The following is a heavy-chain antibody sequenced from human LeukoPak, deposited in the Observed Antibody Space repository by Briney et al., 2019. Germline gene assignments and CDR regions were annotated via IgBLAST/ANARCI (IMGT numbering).Heavy chain of an antibody. CDR3: AKDRGDGYNYDYYYGMDV. V-gene: IGHV3-30*18. CDR2: ISYDGSNK. Sequence: GGSLRLSCAASGFTFSIYGMHWVRQAPGKGLEWVAVISYDGSNKYYADSVKGRFTISRDNSKNTLYLQMNSLRAEDTAVYYCAKDRGDGYNYDYYYGMDVWGQGTTVTVSS. J-gene: IGHJ6*02. CDR1: GFTFSIYG. D-gene: IGHD5-24*01.